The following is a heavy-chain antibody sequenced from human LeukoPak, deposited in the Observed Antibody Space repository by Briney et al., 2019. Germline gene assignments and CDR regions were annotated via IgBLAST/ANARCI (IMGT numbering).Heavy chain of an antibody. CDR3: AKDFGRTGTTPIDY. CDR2: ISWNSGSI. D-gene: IGHD1-1*01. CDR1: GFTFDDYA. J-gene: IGHJ4*02. V-gene: IGHV3-9*01. Sequence: GGSLRLSCAASGFTFDDYAMHWVRQAPGKGLEWVSGISWNSGSIGYADSVKGRFTISRDNAKNSLYLQMNSLRAEDTALYYCAKDFGRTGTTPIDYWGQGTLVTVSS.